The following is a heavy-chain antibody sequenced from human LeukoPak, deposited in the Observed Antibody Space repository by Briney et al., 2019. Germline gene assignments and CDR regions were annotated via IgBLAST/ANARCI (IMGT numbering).Heavy chain of an antibody. CDR2: IYSGGTT. V-gene: IGHV3-53*01. CDR3: ARNFGTSYNS. D-gene: IGHD2-2*01. CDR1: GFTVSSNY. J-gene: IGHJ4*02. Sequence: GGSLRLSCAASGFTVSSNYMGWVRQAPNTGLGWVSVIYSGGTTYYADSVKGRFTISRDISKNTVFLQMNSLRAEDTAVYYCARNFGTSYNSWGQGILVTVSS.